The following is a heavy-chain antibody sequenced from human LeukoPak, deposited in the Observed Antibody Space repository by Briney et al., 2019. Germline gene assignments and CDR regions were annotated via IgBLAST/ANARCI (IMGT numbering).Heavy chain of an antibody. CDR3: ARDYGDLVY. CDR1: GYTFTSYD. CDR2: MNPNSGNT. V-gene: IGHV1-8*01. Sequence: ASVKVSCKASGYTFTSYDINWVRQATGQGLEWLGYMNPNSGNTGYAQKFQGRVTMTSDTSINTAYMELSSLRSEDTAVYYCARDYGDLVYWGQGTLVTVSS. D-gene: IGHD4-17*01. J-gene: IGHJ4*02.